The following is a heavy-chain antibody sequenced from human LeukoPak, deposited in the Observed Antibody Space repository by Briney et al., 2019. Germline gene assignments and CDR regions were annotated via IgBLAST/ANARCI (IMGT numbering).Heavy chain of an antibody. CDR1: GFTFSSYA. Sequence: GGSLRLSCAASGFTFSSYAMSWVRQAPGKGLEWVSYISSSGSTIYYADSVKGRFTISRDNAKNSLYLQMNSLRAEDTAVYYCARDDYGSGSYFMDVWGKGTTVTISS. D-gene: IGHD3-10*01. J-gene: IGHJ6*03. CDR3: ARDDYGSGSYFMDV. CDR2: ISSSGSTI. V-gene: IGHV3-48*03.